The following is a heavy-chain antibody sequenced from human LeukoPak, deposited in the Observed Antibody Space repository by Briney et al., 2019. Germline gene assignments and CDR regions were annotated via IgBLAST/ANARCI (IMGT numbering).Heavy chain of an antibody. V-gene: IGHV3-53*01. CDR3: VIGVSFDY. CDR2: IYSGGST. J-gene: IGHJ4*02. D-gene: IGHD2/OR15-2a*01. CDR1: GFTFSSYS. Sequence: GGSLRLSCAASGFTFSSYSMNWVRQAPGKGLEWVSVIYSGGSTYYADSVKGRFTISRDNSKNTLYLQMNSLRAEDTAVYYCVIGVSFDYWGQGTLVTVSS.